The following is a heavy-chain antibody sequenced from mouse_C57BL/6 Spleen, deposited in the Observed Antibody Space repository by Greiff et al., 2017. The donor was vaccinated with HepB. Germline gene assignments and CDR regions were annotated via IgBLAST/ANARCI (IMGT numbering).Heavy chain of an antibody. Sequence: QVQLKESGAELVRPGASVTLSCKASGYTFTDYEMHWVKQTPVHGLEWIGAINPETGGTAYNQKFKGKAILTADKSSSTAYMELRSLTSEDSAVYYCTRSYALFAYWGQGTLVTVSA. V-gene: IGHV1-15*01. J-gene: IGHJ3*01. D-gene: IGHD6-5*01. CDR1: GYTFTDYE. CDR3: TRSYALFAY. CDR2: INPETGGT.